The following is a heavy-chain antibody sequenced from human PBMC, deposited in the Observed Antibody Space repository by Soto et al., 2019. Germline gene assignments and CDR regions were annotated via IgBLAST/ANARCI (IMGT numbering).Heavy chain of an antibody. CDR3: ARGAAAGSRFFSDV. V-gene: IGHV1-2*02. Sequence: ASVKVSCKASGYTFTSYDINWVRQAPGQGLEWMGWINPNSGGTNYAQKFQGRVTMTRDTSISTAYMELSRLRSDDTAVYYCARGAAAGSRFFSDVWGQGTTVTVSS. D-gene: IGHD6-13*01. CDR1: GYTFTSYD. J-gene: IGHJ6*02. CDR2: INPNSGGT.